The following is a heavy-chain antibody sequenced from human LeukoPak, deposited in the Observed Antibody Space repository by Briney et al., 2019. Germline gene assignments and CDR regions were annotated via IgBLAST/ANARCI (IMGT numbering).Heavy chain of an antibody. V-gene: IGHV5-51*01. D-gene: IGHD3-22*01. J-gene: IGHJ4*02. CDR2: IYPGDSDT. Sequence: GESLKISCTASGYSFTDYWIGWVRQMPGKGLEWMGIIYPGDSDTRYSPSFQGQVTISADKSISTAYLQWSSLKASDTAMYYCARQAYDSSGYYYFDYWGQGTLVTVSS. CDR1: GYSFTDYW. CDR3: ARQAYDSSGYYYFDY.